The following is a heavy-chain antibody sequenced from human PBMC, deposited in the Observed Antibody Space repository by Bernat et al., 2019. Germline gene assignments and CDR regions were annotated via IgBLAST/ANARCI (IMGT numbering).Heavy chain of an antibody. J-gene: IGHJ6*02. V-gene: IGHV3-30*18. CDR2: ISYDGSNK. D-gene: IGHD3-10*01. CDR3: AKVYGSGDRYYYGMDV. Sequence: QVQLVESGGGVVQPGRSLRLSCAASGFTFSSYGMHWVRQAPGKGLEWVAVISYDGSNKYYADSVKGRFTISRDNSKNTLYLQMNSLRAVDTAVYYCAKVYGSGDRYYYGMDVWGQGTTVTVSS. CDR1: GFTFSSYG.